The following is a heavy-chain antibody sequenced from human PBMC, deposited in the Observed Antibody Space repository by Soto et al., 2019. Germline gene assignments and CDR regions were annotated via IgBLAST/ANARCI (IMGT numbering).Heavy chain of an antibody. D-gene: IGHD6-19*01. CDR2: IWYDGSNK. J-gene: IGHJ2*01. V-gene: IGHV3-33*01. CDR3: ARGSSGPWYFDL. CDR1: GFTFSSYG. Sequence: QVQLVESGGGVVQPGRSLRLSCAASGFTFSSYGMHWVRQAPGKGLEWVAVIWYDGSNKYYADSVKGRFTISRDNSKNTLYLQINSLRAEDTAVYYCARGSSGPWYFDLWGRGTLVTVSS.